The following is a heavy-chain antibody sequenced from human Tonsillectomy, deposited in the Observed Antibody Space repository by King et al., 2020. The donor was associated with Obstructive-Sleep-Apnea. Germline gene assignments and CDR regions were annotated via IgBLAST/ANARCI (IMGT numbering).Heavy chain of an antibody. CDR3: AKELYGDYFFDM. Sequence: VQLVESGGHLVQPGGSLRLSCTVSGLRFSNYAMTWVRQAPGKGLELVASITKSASGIYYADSVKGRFTISRDNSKKTVYLQMNRLRAEDTAFYYCAKELYGDYFFDMWGQGTLVTVSS. V-gene: IGHV3-23*04. CDR1: GLRFSNYA. D-gene: IGHD4-17*01. J-gene: IGHJ4*02. CDR2: ITKSASGI.